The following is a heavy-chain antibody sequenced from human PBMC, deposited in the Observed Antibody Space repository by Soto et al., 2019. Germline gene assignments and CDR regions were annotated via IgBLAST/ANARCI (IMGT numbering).Heavy chain of an antibody. CDR2: IKSKTDGGTT. Sequence: PGGSLRLSCAASGFTFSNAWMSWVRQAPGKGLEWVGRIKSKTDGGTTDYAAPVKGRFTISRDDSKNTLYLQMNSLKTEDTAVYYCTKGGPRFFATRYYFDYWGQGTLVTVSS. D-gene: IGHD3-3*01. V-gene: IGHV3-15*01. CDR1: GFTFSNAW. J-gene: IGHJ4*02. CDR3: TKGGPRFFATRYYFDY.